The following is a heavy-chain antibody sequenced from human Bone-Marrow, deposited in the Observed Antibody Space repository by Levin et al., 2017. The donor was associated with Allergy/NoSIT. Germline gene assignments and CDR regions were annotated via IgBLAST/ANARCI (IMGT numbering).Heavy chain of an antibody. CDR3: AKSPGIATTGNSYYYSLDV. CDR2: IWFDGINK. J-gene: IGHJ6*02. Sequence: GESLKISCAASGFTFSDYGMFWVRQAPGKGLEWVALIWFDGINKYYADSVKGRFTISRDNSKNTLSLQINSLRADDTAVYYCAKSPGIATTGNSYYYSLDVWGQGTMVTVSS. D-gene: IGHD6-13*01. CDR1: GFTFSDYG. V-gene: IGHV3-33*06.